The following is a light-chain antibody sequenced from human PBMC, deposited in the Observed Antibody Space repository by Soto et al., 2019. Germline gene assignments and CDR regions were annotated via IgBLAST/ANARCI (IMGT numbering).Light chain of an antibody. CDR3: SSYTTSSTLV. CDR1: SSDVGGYNY. Sequence: QSVLTQPASVSGSPGQSITISCTGTSSDVGGYNYVSWYQQHPGKAPKFIIYDVSNRPSGVSNRFSASKSGNTASLTISGLQAEDEADYYCSSYTTSSTLVFGGGTKLTVL. J-gene: IGLJ3*02. V-gene: IGLV2-14*03. CDR2: DVS.